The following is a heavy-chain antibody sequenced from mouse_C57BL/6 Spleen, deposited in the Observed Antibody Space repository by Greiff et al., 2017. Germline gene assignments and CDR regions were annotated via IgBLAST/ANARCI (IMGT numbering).Heavy chain of an antibody. CDR3: ARVYGYDRAWFAY. CDR1: GFTFSSYA. J-gene: IGHJ3*01. V-gene: IGHV5-4*01. Sequence: VQLVESGGGLVKPGGSLKLSCAASGFTFSSYAMSWVRQTPEKRLEWVATISDGGSYTYYPDNVKGRFTISRDNAKNNLYLQMSHLKSEDTAMYYCARVYGYDRAWFAYWGQGTLVTVSA. D-gene: IGHD2-2*01. CDR2: ISDGGSYT.